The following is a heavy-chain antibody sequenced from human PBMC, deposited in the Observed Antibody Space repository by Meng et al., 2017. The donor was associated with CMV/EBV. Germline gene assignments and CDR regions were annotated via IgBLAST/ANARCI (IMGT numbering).Heavy chain of an antibody. CDR3: ARGAAARLGYYYYGMDV. J-gene: IGHJ6*02. CDR1: GGSISSSSYY. Sequence: GSLRLSCTVSGGSISSSSYYWGWIRQPPGKGLEWIGSIYYSGSTYYNPSLKSRVTISVDTSKNQFSLKLSSVTAADTAVYYCARGAAARLGYYYYGMDVWGQGTTVTVSS. V-gene: IGHV4-39*07. CDR2: IYYSGST. D-gene: IGHD6-6*01.